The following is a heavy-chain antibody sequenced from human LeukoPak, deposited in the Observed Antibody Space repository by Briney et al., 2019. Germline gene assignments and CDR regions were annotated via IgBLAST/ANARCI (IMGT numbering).Heavy chain of an antibody. Sequence: GGSLRLSCAASGFTFSGYAMTWVRQAPGKGLEWVAIIWYDGSNRYYADSVKGRFTISRDNSKNTLFLQMNSLTAEDTAVYYCARDQGTSVTAMVGGHFDYWGPGTLVIVSS. CDR2: IWYDGSNR. D-gene: IGHD4-17*01. CDR3: ARDQGTSVTAMVGGHFDY. V-gene: IGHV3-33*08. CDR1: GFTFSGYA. J-gene: IGHJ4*02.